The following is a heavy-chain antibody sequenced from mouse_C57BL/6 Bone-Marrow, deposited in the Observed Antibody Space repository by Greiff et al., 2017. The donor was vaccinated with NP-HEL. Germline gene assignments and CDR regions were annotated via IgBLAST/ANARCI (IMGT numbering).Heavy chain of an antibody. CDR3: ARDRAFDD. D-gene: IGHD3-3*01. Sequence: EVKLMESGPGLVKPSQSLSLTCSVTGYSITSGYYWNWIRQFPGNKLEWMGYLSYDGSNNYNPSLKNRISITRDTSKNQFFLKLNSVTTEDTATYYCARDRAFDDWGQGTTLTVSS. CDR2: LSYDGSN. J-gene: IGHJ2*01. V-gene: IGHV3-6*01. CDR1: GYSITSGYY.